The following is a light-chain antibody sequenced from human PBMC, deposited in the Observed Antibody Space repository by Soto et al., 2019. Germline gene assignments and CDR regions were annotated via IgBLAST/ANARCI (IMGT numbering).Light chain of an antibody. CDR1: SSDVGGYNY. Sequence: QSALTQPASLSGSPGQSITISCTGASSDVGGYNYVSWYQQHPGKAPKLIICEVSNRPSGVSNRFSGSKSGSTASLTISGLQAEDEADYFCSSYTNSKTEVFGTGTKVTVL. V-gene: IGLV2-14*01. CDR2: EVS. CDR3: SSYTNSKTEV. J-gene: IGLJ1*01.